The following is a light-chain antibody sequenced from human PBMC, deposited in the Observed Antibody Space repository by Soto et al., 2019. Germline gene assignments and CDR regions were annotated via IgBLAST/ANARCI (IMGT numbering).Light chain of an antibody. CDR1: QTLSTN. V-gene: IGKV3-15*01. Sequence: IVMTQSPATLSVSPGERATLSCRASQTLSTNLAWYQQKPGQAPRLLIYGASIRATGTPPRFSGSGFGTEFSLAISGLHSEDFAVYYCQQYNHWPLYTVGQGAKVDIE. J-gene: IGKJ2*01. CDR3: QQYNHWPLYT. CDR2: GAS.